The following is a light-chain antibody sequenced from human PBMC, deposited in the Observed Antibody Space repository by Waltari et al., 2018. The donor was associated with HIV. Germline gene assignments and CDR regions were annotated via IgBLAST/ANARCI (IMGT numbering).Light chain of an antibody. CDR2: AAS. CDR3: QQYDDWPRT. Sequence: EVVMTQSPATLSVPPGERAALACRASQSVSRNLAWYQQKPGQPPRLLIYAASTRASGVPVRISGTGSGTEFTLTISSLQSEDFAVYYCQQYDDWPRTFGQGTRVEIK. J-gene: IGKJ1*01. CDR1: QSVSRN. V-gene: IGKV3-15*01.